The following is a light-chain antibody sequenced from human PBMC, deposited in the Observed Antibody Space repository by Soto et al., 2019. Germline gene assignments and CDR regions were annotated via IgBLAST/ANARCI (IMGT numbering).Light chain of an antibody. V-gene: IGKV1-39*01. J-gene: IGKJ5*01. CDR1: QSISSY. CDR2: AAS. Sequence: DIQMTQSPSSLSASVGDRVTITCRASQSISSYLNWYQQKPGKAPKLLIYAASNFQSGFPSRFSGSGSGTHFTLTISSLQPEDFATYYCQQLHGYPITLGQGTRLEIK. CDR3: QQLHGYPIT.